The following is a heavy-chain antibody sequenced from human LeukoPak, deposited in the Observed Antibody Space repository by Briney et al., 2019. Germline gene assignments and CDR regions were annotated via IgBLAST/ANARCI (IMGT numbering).Heavy chain of an antibody. CDR1: GDSISYYY. V-gene: IGHV4-59*01. D-gene: IGHD5-18*01. CDR2: IYYSGNT. CDR3: ARVRGYSYDSSDFDY. Sequence: SETLSLTCTVSGDSISYYYWSWIRQPPGKGLEWIWKIYYSGNTNYNPSLKSRVTISVDTSKNQFSLKLSSVTAADTAVYYCARVRGYSYDSSDFDYWGQGTLVTVSS. J-gene: IGHJ4*02.